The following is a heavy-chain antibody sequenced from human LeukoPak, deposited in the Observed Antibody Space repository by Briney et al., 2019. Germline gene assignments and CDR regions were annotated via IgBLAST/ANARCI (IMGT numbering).Heavy chain of an antibody. V-gene: IGHV1-69*04. CDR3: ARDVEMATIHYFQH. J-gene: IGHJ1*01. CDR1: GGTFSSYA. CDR2: IIPILGIA. D-gene: IGHD5-24*01. Sequence: ASVKVSCKASGGTFSSYAISWVRQAPGQGLERMGRIIPILGIANYAQKFQGRVTITADKSTSTAYMELSSLRSEDTAVYYCARDVEMATIHYFQHWGQGTLVTVSS.